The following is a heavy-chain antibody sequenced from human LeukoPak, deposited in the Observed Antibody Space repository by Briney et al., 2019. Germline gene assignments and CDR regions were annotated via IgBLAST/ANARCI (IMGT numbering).Heavy chain of an antibody. V-gene: IGHV1-2*02. CDR1: GYTFTGYY. D-gene: IGHD6-6*01. CDR2: INPNSGGT. CDR3: ARDEQLVVTHYYYYYMDV. J-gene: IGHJ6*03. Sequence: GASVTVSCKSSGYTFTGYYMHWVRQAPGQGLEWMGWINPNSGGTNYAQKFQGRVTMTRDTSISTAYMELSRLRSDDTAVYYCARDEQLVVTHYYYYYMDVWGKGTTVTVSS.